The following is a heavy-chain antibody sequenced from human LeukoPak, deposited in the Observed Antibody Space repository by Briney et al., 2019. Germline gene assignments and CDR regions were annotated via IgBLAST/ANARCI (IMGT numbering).Heavy chain of an antibody. D-gene: IGHD3-10*01. J-gene: IGHJ5*02. V-gene: IGHV4-59*12. Sequence: PSETLSLTCTVSGGSISSYYWSWIRQPPGKGLEWIGYIYYSGSTNYNPSLKSRVTISVDTSKNQFSLKLSSVTAADTAVYYCARDREGYGSGSYSWFDPWGQGTLVTVSS. CDR3: ARDREGYGSGSYSWFDP. CDR1: GGSISSYY. CDR2: IYYSGST.